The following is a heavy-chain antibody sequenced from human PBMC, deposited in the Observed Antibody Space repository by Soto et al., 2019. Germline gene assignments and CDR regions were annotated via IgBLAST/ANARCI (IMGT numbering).Heavy chain of an antibody. J-gene: IGHJ4*02. CDR3: ARQIYDSDTGPNFQYYFDS. CDR1: GSSFAGYW. Sequence: PGESLKIYCKGSGSSFAGYWITWVRQKPGKGLEWMGSIDTSETQTYYSPSFRGHVTISATKSITTVFLQWSSLRASDTAMYYCARQIYDSDTGPNFQYYFDSWGQGTPVTVSS. V-gene: IGHV5-10-1*01. D-gene: IGHD3-22*01. CDR2: IDTSETQT.